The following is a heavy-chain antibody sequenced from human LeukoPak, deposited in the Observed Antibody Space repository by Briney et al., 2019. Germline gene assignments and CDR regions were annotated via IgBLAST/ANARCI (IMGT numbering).Heavy chain of an antibody. CDR1: GFTFSSYA. CDR3: AKDSGAFMITFGGVIVPPFYFDY. V-gene: IGHV3-23*01. Sequence: GGSLRLSCAASGFTFSSYAMSWVRQALGKGLEWVSAISGSGGSTYYADSVKGRFTISRDNSKNTLYLQMNSLRAEDTAVYYCAKDSGAFMITFGGVIVPPFYFDYWGQGTLVTVSS. CDR2: ISGSGGST. D-gene: IGHD3-16*02. J-gene: IGHJ4*02.